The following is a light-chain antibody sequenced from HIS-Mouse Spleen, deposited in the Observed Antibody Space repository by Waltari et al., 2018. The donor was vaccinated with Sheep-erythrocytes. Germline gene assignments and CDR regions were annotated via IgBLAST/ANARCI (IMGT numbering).Light chain of an antibody. V-gene: IGKV3-20*01. J-gene: IGKJ1*01. CDR3: QQYGSSLRT. Sequence: EIVLTQSPGTLSLSPGERATLSCRASQSVSSSYLAWYQQTPGQAPRLLLYGASSRATGIPDRFSGSGSGTDFTLTISRLEPEDFAVYYCQQYGSSLRTFGQGTKVEIK. CDR1: QSVSSSY. CDR2: GAS.